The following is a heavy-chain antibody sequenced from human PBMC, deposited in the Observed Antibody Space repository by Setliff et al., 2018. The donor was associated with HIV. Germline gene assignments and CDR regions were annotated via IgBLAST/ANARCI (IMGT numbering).Heavy chain of an antibody. D-gene: IGHD3-3*01. CDR2: IHHSGNT. Sequence: SETLSLTCPVSGYSISSGYYWGWIRQPPGRGLEWTGAIHHSGNTYYNPSLKSRVTISVDTSKNLFSLKVNSVTAADTAVYYCARDPRPKFWSGNPPFDYWGQGTLVTVSS. CDR1: GYSISSGYY. V-gene: IGHV4-38-2*02. J-gene: IGHJ4*02. CDR3: ARDPRPKFWSGNPPFDY.